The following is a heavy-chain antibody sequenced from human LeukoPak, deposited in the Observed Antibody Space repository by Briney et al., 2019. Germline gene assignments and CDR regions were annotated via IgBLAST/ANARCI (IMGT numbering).Heavy chain of an antibody. CDR3: ARDRARAYYDILTGYYNDWFDP. J-gene: IGHJ5*02. Sequence: GASVKVSCKASGYTFTGYYMHWVRQAPGQGLEWMGWINPNSGGTNYAQKFQGRVTMTRDTSISTAYMELSRLRSDDTAVYYCARDRARAYYDILTGYYNDWFDPWGQGTLVTVSS. CDR1: GYTFTGYY. V-gene: IGHV1-2*02. CDR2: INPNSGGT. D-gene: IGHD3-9*01.